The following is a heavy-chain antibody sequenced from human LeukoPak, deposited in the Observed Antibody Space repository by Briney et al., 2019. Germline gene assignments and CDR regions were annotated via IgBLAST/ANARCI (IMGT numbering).Heavy chain of an antibody. CDR3: ARGRGITMVRGVVDY. CDR2: TNPNSGGT. Sequence: ASVKVSCKASGYTFTGYYMHWVRQAPGQGLEWMGWTNPNSGGTNYAQKFQGRVTMTRDTSISTAYMELSRLRSGDTAVYYCARGRGITMVRGVVDYWGQGTLVTVSS. V-gene: IGHV1-2*02. CDR1: GYTFTGYY. J-gene: IGHJ4*02. D-gene: IGHD3-10*01.